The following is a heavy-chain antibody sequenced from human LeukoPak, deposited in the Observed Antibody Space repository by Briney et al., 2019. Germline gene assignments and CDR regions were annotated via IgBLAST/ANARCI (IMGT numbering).Heavy chain of an antibody. V-gene: IGHV1-2*02. CDR3: ARLADCSSSSCPSFDY. CDR1: DYSLTDYY. D-gene: IGHD2-2*01. CDR2: IKATCCFT. Sequence: ASRPVSFNDSDYSLTDYYFYFVGQAPGQVLEWMGWIKATCCFTNYAQKCQCRVIITSATSISTAYMELSRPRFDVTDVYYCARLADCSSSSCPSFDYWGQGTLVTV. J-gene: IGHJ4*02.